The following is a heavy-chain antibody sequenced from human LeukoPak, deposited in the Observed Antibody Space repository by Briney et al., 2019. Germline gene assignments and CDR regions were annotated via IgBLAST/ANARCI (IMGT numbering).Heavy chain of an antibody. CDR3: ARIHDYGDYVDY. Sequence: PSETLSLTCTVSGGSISSGSYYWSWIRQPAGKGLEWIGRIYTSGSTNYNPSLKSRVTISVDTSKNQFSLKLSSVTAADTAVYYCARIHDYGDYVDYWGQGTLVTVSS. CDR1: GGSISSGSYY. V-gene: IGHV4-61*02. J-gene: IGHJ4*02. CDR2: IYTSGST. D-gene: IGHD4-17*01.